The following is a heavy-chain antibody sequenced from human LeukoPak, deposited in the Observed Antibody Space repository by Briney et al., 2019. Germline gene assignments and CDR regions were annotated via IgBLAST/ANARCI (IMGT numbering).Heavy chain of an antibody. Sequence: GGSLRLSCAASGFTFSIDEMNWVRQAPGKGLEWVSYITSSGSAIYYADSVKGRFTIPRDNAKNSLYLQMNSLRAEDTAVYYCASSGSYFDYWGQGTLVTVSS. V-gene: IGHV3-48*03. J-gene: IGHJ4*02. CDR2: ITSSGSAI. CDR1: GFTFSIDE. D-gene: IGHD1-26*01. CDR3: ASSGSYFDY.